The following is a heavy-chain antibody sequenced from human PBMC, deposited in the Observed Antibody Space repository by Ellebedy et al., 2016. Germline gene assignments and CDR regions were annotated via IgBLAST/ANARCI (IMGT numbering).Heavy chain of an antibody. CDR2: INHSGST. D-gene: IGHD3-3*01. Sequence: GSLRLXXAVYGGSFSGYYWSWIRQPPGKGLEWIGEINHSGSTNYNPSLKSRVTISVDTSKNQFSLKLSSVTAADTAVYYCARGSRLLRFLEWLGENKPFDYWGQGTLVTVSS. V-gene: IGHV4-34*01. CDR1: GGSFSGYY. J-gene: IGHJ4*02. CDR3: ARGSRLLRFLEWLGENKPFDY.